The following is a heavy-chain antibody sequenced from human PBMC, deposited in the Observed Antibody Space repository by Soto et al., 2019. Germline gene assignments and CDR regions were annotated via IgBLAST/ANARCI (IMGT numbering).Heavy chain of an antibody. J-gene: IGHJ3*02. CDR2: IYPGDSDT. CDR1: GYSFTSYW. CDR3: ARMGCSSTSCYGPKNAFDI. D-gene: IGHD2-2*01. Sequence: GESLKISCKGSGYSFTSYWIGWVRQMPGKGLEWMGIIYPGDSDTRYSPSFQGQVTISADKSIGTAYLQWGSLKASDTAMYYCARMGCSSTSCYGPKNAFDIWGQGTMVTVSS. V-gene: IGHV5-51*01.